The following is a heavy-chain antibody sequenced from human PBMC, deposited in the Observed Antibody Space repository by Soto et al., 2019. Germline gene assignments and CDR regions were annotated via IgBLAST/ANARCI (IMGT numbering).Heavy chain of an antibody. CDR3: ASYPGVSTINGFF. Sequence: GGLLGLSFGGSGWIFCKYTIQWVRQGPGKGLEWVALISYDGRNTYYADSVKGRFTISRDNSKNILYLQMNSLRAEDTAVYYCASYPGVSTINGFFWGQGTLVTVSS. J-gene: IGHJ4*02. CDR2: ISYDGRNT. D-gene: IGHD5-12*01. V-gene: IGHV3-30*04. CDR1: GWIFCKYT.